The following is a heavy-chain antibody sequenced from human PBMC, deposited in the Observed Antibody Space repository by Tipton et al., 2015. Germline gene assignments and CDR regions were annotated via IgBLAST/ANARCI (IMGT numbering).Heavy chain of an antibody. CDR3: ARDLEHGMDV. Sequence: TLSLTCTVSGGSLSGYYWNWIRQTPGKGLEWIGYISQRDGTKYNPSLKSRVTISLNTSKNQFSLKMSSVTAADTAVYFCARDLEHGMDVWGQGTTVTVS. V-gene: IGHV4-59*01. CDR1: GGSLSGYY. CDR2: ISQRDGT. J-gene: IGHJ6*02.